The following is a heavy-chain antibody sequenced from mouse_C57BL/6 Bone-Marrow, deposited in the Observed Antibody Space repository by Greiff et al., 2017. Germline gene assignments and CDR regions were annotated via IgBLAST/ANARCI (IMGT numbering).Heavy chain of an antibody. CDR1: GYSITSGYY. D-gene: IGHD1-1*01. J-gene: IGHJ2*01. CDR2: ISYDGSN. V-gene: IGHV3-6*01. Sequence: EVQLVESGPGLVKPSQSLSLTCSVTGYSITSGYYWNWIRQFPGNKLEWMGYISYDGSNNYNPSLKNRISITRDTSKNQFFLKLNSVTTEDTATYYCASSYYGSSYDYFDYWGQGTTLTVSS. CDR3: ASSYYGSSYDYFDY.